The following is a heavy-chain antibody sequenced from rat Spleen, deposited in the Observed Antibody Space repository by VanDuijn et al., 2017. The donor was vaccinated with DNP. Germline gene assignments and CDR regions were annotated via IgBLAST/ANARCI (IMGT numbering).Heavy chain of an antibody. V-gene: IGHV5-7*01. CDR1: GFTFSDYN. D-gene: IGHD1-12*01. CDR2: VSYDGSTT. J-gene: IGHJ2*01. CDR3: TTLNYYASLSGYFDY. Sequence: EVQLVESGGDLVQPGRSLKLSCAASGFTFSDYNMAWVRQAPKRGLEWVATVSYDGSTTYYRDSVKGRFTISRDNAKSTLYLQMDSLRSEDTATYYCTTLNYYASLSGYFDYWGQGVMVTVSS.